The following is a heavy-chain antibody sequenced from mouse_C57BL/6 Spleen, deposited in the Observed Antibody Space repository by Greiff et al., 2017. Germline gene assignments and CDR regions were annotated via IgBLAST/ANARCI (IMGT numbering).Heavy chain of an antibody. CDR1: GYAFSSSW. J-gene: IGHJ3*01. CDR3: ARSETAQATWFAY. Sequence: VQLQQSGPELVKPGASVKISCTASGYAFSSSWMNWVKQRPGKGLEWIGRIYPGDGDTNYNGKFKGKATLTADKSSSTAYMQLSSLTSEDSAVYVCARSETAQATWFAYWGQGTLVTVSA. V-gene: IGHV1-82*01. CDR2: IYPGDGDT. D-gene: IGHD3-2*02.